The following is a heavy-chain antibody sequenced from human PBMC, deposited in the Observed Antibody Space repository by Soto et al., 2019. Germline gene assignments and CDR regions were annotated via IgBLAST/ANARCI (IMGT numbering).Heavy chain of an antibody. D-gene: IGHD6-13*01. CDR2: IDPSDSQT. J-gene: IGHJ4*02. CDR3: ARQIYDSGTGPNFQYYFDS. Sequence: GESLKISCKGSGYSFAGYWITWVRQKPGKGLEWMGRIDPSDSQTYYSPSFRGHVTISVTKSITTVFLQWSSLRASDTAMYYCARQIYDSGTGPNFQYYFDSWGQGTPVTVSS. V-gene: IGHV5-10-1*01. CDR1: GYSFAGYW.